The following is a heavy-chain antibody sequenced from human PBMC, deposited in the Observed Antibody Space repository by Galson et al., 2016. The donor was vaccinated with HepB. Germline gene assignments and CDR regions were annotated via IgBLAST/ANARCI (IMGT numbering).Heavy chain of an antibody. CDR1: GFTFSSYT. CDR2: IWFDGSIK. CDR3: ASEEYCSGGGCYSDALDI. D-gene: IGHD2-15*01. Sequence: SLRLSCAASGFTFSSYTMHWARQAPGKGLEWVALIWFDGSIKYYGDPVKGRFTISRDNSKNTLYLQTNSLREEDTAVYYWASEEYCSGGGCYSDALDIRGQGTMVTVSS. V-gene: IGHV3-33*08. J-gene: IGHJ3*02.